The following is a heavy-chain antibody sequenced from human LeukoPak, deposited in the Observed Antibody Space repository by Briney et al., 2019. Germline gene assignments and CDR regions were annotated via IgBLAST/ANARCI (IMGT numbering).Heavy chain of an antibody. J-gene: IGHJ4*02. V-gene: IGHV1-18*01. CDR3: ARTVVVVAATISDYFDY. CDR1: GYAFTSYG. Sequence: ASVKVFCKASGYAFTSYGISWVRQAPGQGHEWMGWISAYNGNTNYAQKLQCRVTMTTDTSTSTAYMELRSLRSDDTAVYYCARTVVVVAATISDYFDYWGQGTLVTVSS. CDR2: ISAYNGNT. D-gene: IGHD2-15*01.